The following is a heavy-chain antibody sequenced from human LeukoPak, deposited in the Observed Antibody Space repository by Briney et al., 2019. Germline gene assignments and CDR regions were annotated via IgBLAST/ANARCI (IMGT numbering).Heavy chain of an antibody. CDR2: IYYSGST. Sequence: MPSETLSLTCTVSGGSISSYYWSWIRQPPGKGLEWIGYIYYSGSTNYNPSLKSRVTISVDTSKNQFSLRLSSVTAADTAVYYRARVNLEYCSSTSWSGCDYMDVWGKGTTVTVSS. CDR1: GGSISSYY. D-gene: IGHD2-2*01. J-gene: IGHJ6*03. CDR3: ARVNLEYCSSTSWSGCDYMDV. V-gene: IGHV4-59*01.